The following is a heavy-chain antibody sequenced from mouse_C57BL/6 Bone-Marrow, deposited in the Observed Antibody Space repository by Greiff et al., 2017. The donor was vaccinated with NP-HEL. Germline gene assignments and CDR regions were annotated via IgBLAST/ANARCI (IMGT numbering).Heavy chain of an antibody. D-gene: IGHD1-1*01. V-gene: IGHV1-80*01. CDR2: LYPGDGDT. CDR1: GYAFSSYW. J-gene: IGHJ2*01. CDR3: ARGYYGHYFDY. Sequence: QVQLQQSGAELVKPGASVKISCKASGYAFSSYWMNWVKQRPGKGLEWIGQLYPGDGDTNYNGKFKGKATLTADKSSSTAYMQLSSLTSEDSSVYFCARGYYGHYFDYWGQGTTLTVSS.